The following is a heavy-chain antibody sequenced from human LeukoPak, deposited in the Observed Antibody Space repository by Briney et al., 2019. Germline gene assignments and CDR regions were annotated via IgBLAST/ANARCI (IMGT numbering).Heavy chain of an antibody. D-gene: IGHD6-6*01. CDR2: IHTSGNT. Sequence: SETLSLTCTVSGGSISNFYWSWIRQPAGKGLEWIGRIHTSGNTDYNPSLKSRVTMSLDTSKNQFSLRLNSMTAADTAVYYRAREGSATARPFVSNDCWGQGALVTVSS. CDR1: GGSISNFY. CDR3: AREGSATARPFVSNDC. J-gene: IGHJ4*02. V-gene: IGHV4-4*07.